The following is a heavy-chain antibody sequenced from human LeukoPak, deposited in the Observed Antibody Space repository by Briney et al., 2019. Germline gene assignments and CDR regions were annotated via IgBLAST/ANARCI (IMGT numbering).Heavy chain of an antibody. CDR3: ARSLGAAMNLWFDP. Sequence: GASVKVSCKASGYTFTSYDINWVRQATGQGLEWMGWMNPNSGNTGYAQKFQGRVTITRNTSISTAYMELSSLRSEDTAVYYCARSLGAAMNLWFDPWGQGTLVTVSS. D-gene: IGHD2-2*01. CDR1: GYTFTSYD. CDR2: MNPNSGNT. V-gene: IGHV1-8*03. J-gene: IGHJ5*02.